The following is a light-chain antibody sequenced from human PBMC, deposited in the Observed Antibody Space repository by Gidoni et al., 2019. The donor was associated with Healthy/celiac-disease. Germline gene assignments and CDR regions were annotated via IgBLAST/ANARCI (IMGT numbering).Light chain of an antibody. Sequence: ELVLTQSPGTLSLSPGERATLSCRASQSVSSSYLAWYQQKPGQAPRLLIYGASSRATGIPDRFSGSGSGTDFTLTISRLEPEDFEVYYWQQYGSSPWTFGQGTKVEIK. CDR2: GAS. J-gene: IGKJ1*01. V-gene: IGKV3-20*01. CDR1: QSVSSSY. CDR3: QQYGSSPWT.